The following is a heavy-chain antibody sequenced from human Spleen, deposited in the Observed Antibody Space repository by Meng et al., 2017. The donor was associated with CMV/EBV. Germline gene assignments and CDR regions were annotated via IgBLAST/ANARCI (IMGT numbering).Heavy chain of an antibody. J-gene: IGHJ4*02. Sequence: GESLKISCAASGFTFSSYTMNWVRQAPGKGLEWVSSISSNSSYIYYADSVKGRFTISRDNARNSVFLQMNSLRAEDTAVYYCAREGLTTADFDHWGQGTLVTVSS. CDR1: GFTFSSYT. V-gene: IGHV3-21*01. D-gene: IGHD4-11*01. CDR2: ISSNSSYI. CDR3: AREGLTTADFDH.